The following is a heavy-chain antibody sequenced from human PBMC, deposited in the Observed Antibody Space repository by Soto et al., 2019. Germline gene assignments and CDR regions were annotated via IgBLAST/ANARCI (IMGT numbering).Heavy chain of an antibody. CDR1: GGTISSGGYY. CDR3: ARLLPNYHAFDI. V-gene: IGHV4-31*03. CDR2: IYYSGST. D-gene: IGHD3-22*01. Sequence: QVQLQESGPGLVKPSQTLSLTCTVSGGTISSGGYYWSWIRQHPGKGLEWIGYIYYSGSTYYNPSLKSRVTISVDTSKNQFSLKLSSVTAADTAVYYSARLLPNYHAFDIWGQGTMVTVSS. J-gene: IGHJ3*02.